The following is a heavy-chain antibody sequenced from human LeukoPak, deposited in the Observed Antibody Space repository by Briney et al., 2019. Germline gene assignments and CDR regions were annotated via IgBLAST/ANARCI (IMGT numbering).Heavy chain of an antibody. CDR2: IYYRGST. Sequence: SETLSLTCTVSGGSISSSSYYWGWIRQPPGKGLEWIGSIYYRGSTYYNPSLKSRVTIPVDTSKNQFSLKLSSVTAADTAVYYCARHAMRRQWLLWGQGTLVTVSS. CDR3: ARHAMRRQWLL. J-gene: IGHJ4*02. CDR1: GGSISSSSYY. V-gene: IGHV4-39*01. D-gene: IGHD6-19*01.